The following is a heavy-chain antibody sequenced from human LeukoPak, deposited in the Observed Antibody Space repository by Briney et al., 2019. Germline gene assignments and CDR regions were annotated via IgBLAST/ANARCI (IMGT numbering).Heavy chain of an antibody. D-gene: IGHD3-22*01. CDR1: GGSISSGGYY. CDR2: IYYSRTL. J-gene: IGHJ3*02. Sequence: SHTLSLTCTVSGGSISSGGYYWSWIRQHPGKGLEWIGSIYYSRTLSYNPSLKSRVTRSVDTSKNQFSLKLSSVTAADTAVYYCARTGITMIVVAKADAFDIWGQGTMVTVSS. V-gene: IGHV4-31*03. CDR3: ARTGITMIVVAKADAFDI.